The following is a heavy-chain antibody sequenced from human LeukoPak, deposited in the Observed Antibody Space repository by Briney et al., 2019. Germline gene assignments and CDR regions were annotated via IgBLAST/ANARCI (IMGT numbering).Heavy chain of an antibody. CDR3: ASSDFDWSMLGHYYYYMDV. J-gene: IGHJ6*03. CDR2: NIPIFGTA. D-gene: IGHD3-9*01. V-gene: IGHV1-69*05. Sequence: SVKVSCKASGYTFTGYYMHWVRQAPGQGLEWMGRNIPIFGTANYAQKFQGRVTITTDESTSTAYMELSSLRSEDTAVYYCASSDFDWSMLGHYYYYMDVWGKGTTVTVSS. CDR1: GYTFTGYY.